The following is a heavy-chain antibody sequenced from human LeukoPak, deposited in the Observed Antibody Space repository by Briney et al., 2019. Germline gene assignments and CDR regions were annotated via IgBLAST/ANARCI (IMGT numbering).Heavy chain of an antibody. J-gene: IGHJ4*02. D-gene: IGHD1-20*01. CDR3: TRDIGPVTGTTWYFDY. Sequence: GRSLGLSCTASGFTFGDYAMSWVRQAPGKGLEWVGFIRSKAYGETTEYAASVKGRFTISRDDSKSISYLQMNSLKTEDTAVYYCTRDIGPVTGTTWYFDYWGQGTLVTVSS. CDR1: GFTFGDYA. V-gene: IGHV3-49*04. CDR2: IRSKAYGETT.